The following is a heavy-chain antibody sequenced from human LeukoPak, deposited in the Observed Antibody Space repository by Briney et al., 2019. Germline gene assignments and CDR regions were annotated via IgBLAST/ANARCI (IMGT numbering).Heavy chain of an antibody. CDR3: ARGGYCSSTSCYAGPKARFDY. CDR2: ISAYNGNT. Sequence: LRASVKVSCKASGYTFTSYGISWVRQAPGQGLEWMGWISAYNGNTNYAQKLQGRVTMTTDTSTSTAYMELRSLRSEDTAVYYCARGGYCSSTSCYAGPKARFDYWGQGTLVTVSS. D-gene: IGHD2-2*01. V-gene: IGHV1-18*01. CDR1: GYTFTSYG. J-gene: IGHJ4*02.